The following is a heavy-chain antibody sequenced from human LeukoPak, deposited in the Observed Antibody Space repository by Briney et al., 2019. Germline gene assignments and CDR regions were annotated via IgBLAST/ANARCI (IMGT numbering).Heavy chain of an antibody. CDR1: GGSFSGYY. Sequence: PSETLSLTCAVYGGSFSGYYWSWIRQPPGKGLEWIGEINHSGSTNYNPSLKSRVTISVDTSKNQFSLKLSSVTAADTAVYYCARGPSITIFGVVNNWFDPWGQGILVTVSS. CDR3: ARGPSITIFGVVNNWFDP. J-gene: IGHJ5*02. V-gene: IGHV4-34*01. D-gene: IGHD3-3*01. CDR2: INHSGST.